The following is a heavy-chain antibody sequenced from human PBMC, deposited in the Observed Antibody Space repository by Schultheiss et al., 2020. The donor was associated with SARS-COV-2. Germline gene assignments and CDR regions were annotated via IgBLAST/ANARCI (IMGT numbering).Heavy chain of an antibody. Sequence: GGSLRLSCAASGFTFSSYSMNWVRQAPGKGLEWVSSVSSSSGYIYYADSVKGRFTISRDNSKNTLYLQMNSLRAEDTAVYYCARGSSHTRIAAAESDFDYWGQGTLVTVSS. D-gene: IGHD6-13*01. J-gene: IGHJ4*02. CDR1: GFTFSSYS. CDR2: VSSSSGYI. CDR3: ARGSSHTRIAAAESDFDY. V-gene: IGHV3-21*01.